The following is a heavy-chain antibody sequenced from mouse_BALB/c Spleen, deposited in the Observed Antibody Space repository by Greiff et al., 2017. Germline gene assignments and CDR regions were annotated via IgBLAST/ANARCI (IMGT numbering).Heavy chain of an antibody. CDR2: IWSGRST. J-gene: IGHJ4*01. CDR1: GFSLTSNG. V-gene: IGHV2-2*02. CDR3: AKKTGVSYMDY. Sequence: VQGVESGPGLVQPSQSLSITCTVSGFSLTSNGVHWVRQSPGQGLEWLGVIWSGRSTDYNAAFISRLTISKDNSKGQVFFRMNSLQANDTAIYYCAKKTGVSYMDYWGQGTSVTVSS. D-gene: IGHD4-1*01.